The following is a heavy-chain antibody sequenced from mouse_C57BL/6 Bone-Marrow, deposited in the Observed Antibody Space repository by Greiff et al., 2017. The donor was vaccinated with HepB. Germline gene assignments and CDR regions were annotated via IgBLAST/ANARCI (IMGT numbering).Heavy chain of an antibody. J-gene: IGHJ2*01. Sequence: QVQLQQSGAELARPGASVKLSCKASGYTFTSYGISWVKQRTGQGLEWIGEIYPRSGNTYYNEKFKGKATLTADKSSSTAYMELRSLTSEDSAVYFCAREEGYYGNLRNYFDYWGQGTTLTVAS. V-gene: IGHV1-81*01. CDR1: GYTFTSYG. CDR3: AREEGYYGNLRNYFDY. D-gene: IGHD2-1*01. CDR2: IYPRSGNT.